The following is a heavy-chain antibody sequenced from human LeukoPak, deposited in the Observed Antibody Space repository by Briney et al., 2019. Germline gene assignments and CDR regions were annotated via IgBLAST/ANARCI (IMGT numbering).Heavy chain of an antibody. V-gene: IGHV1-2*06. CDR3: ARGPFGSSHYNCFDP. CDR1: GYTFTGYY. J-gene: IGHJ5*02. D-gene: IGHD6-13*01. CDR2: INPNSGGT. Sequence: ASVKVSCKASGYTFTGYYMHWVRQAPGQGLEWMGRINPNSGGTNYAQKFQGRVTMTRDTSINTAYMDLSRLTSDDTAIYYCARGPFGSSHYNCFDPWGQGTLVTVSS.